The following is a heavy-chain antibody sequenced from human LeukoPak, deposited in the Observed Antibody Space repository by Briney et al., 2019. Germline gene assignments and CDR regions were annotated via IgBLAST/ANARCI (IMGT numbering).Heavy chain of an antibody. J-gene: IGHJ6*02. D-gene: IGHD5-18*01. V-gene: IGHV3-74*01. CDR1: GFTFSSYW. Sequence: GGSLRLSCAASGFTFSSYWMHWVRQAPGKGLVWVSRINSDGSSTSYADSVKGRFTISRDNAENTLYLQMNSLRAEDTAVYYCARVEAMDLYYYYGLDVWGQGTTVTVSS. CDR3: ARVEAMDLYYYYGLDV. CDR2: INSDGSST.